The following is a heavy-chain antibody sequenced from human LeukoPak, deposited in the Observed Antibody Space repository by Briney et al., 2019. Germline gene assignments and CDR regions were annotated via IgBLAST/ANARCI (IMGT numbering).Heavy chain of an antibody. CDR1: GGSISSAY. Sequence: SETLSLTCTVSGGSISSAYWSWIRQPPGKGLEWIVYISYTGSTNYNPSLKSRVTISVDTSKNQFSLKMSSVTAADTAVYYCARASGDYWGQGTLVTVSS. CDR3: ARASGDY. D-gene: IGHD1-14*01. V-gene: IGHV4-59*01. CDR2: ISYTGST. J-gene: IGHJ4*02.